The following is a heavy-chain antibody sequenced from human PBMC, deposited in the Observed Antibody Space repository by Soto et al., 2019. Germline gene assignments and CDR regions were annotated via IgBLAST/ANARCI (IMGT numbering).Heavy chain of an antibody. CDR3: AKDFARVDYGGNPSHGYFDF. V-gene: IGHV3-43*01. D-gene: IGHD4-17*01. CDR2: ISWDGGST. J-gene: IGHJ4*02. Sequence: GGSLRLSCAASGFTFDDYTMHWVRQAPGKGLEWVSLISWDGGSTYYADSLKGRFTISRDNSKNSLYLQMNSLRTKDTALYYCAKDFARVDYGGNPSHGYFDFWGQGTLVTVSS. CDR1: GFTFDDYT.